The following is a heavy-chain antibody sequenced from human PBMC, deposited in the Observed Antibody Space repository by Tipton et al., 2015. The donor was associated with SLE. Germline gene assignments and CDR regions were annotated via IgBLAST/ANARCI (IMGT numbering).Heavy chain of an antibody. J-gene: IGHJ4*02. D-gene: IGHD3-3*01. V-gene: IGHV3-30-3*01. CDR1: GFTFSSYA. CDR3: AKEVTIFGVAQFDY. Sequence: SLRLSCAASGFTFSSYAMHWVRQAPGKGLEWVAVISYDGSNKYYADSVKGRFTISRDNSKNTLYLQMNSLRAEDTAVYYCAKEVTIFGVAQFDYWGQGTLVTVSS. CDR2: ISYDGSNK.